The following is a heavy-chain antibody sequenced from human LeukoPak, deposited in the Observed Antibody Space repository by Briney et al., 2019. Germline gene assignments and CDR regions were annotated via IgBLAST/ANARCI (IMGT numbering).Heavy chain of an antibody. Sequence: GGSLRLSCAASGFTFSSYAMSWVRQAPGKGLEWVSAISGSGGSTYYADSVTGRFTISRDNSKNTLYLQMNSLRAEDTAVYYCARDMGYYYDSSGYYWGQGTLVTVSS. V-gene: IGHV3-23*01. CDR2: ISGSGGST. D-gene: IGHD3-22*01. J-gene: IGHJ4*02. CDR3: ARDMGYYYDSSGYY. CDR1: GFTFSSYA.